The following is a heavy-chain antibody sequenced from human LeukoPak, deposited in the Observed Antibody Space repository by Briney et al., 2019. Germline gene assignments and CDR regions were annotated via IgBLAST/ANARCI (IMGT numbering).Heavy chain of an antibody. Sequence: PGRSPRLSCAASGFTFSSYAMHWVRQAPGKGLEWVAVISYDGSNKYYANSVKGRFTISRDNSKNTLYLQMNSLRAEDTAVYYCAREHNWGQGTLVTVSS. CDR2: ISYDGSNK. CDR3: AREHN. CDR1: GFTFSSYA. V-gene: IGHV3-30-3*01. J-gene: IGHJ4*02.